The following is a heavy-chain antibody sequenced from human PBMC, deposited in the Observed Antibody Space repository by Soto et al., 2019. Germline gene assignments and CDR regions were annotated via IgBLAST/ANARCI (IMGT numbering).Heavy chain of an antibody. CDR3: XXXXRXXDAFGI. CDR1: GFSFSTSGVG. V-gene: IGHV2-5*02. J-gene: IGHJ3*02. CDR2: IYWDDDS. Sequence: QITLKESGPTLVKPTQTLTLTCTXSGFSFSTSGVGVGWIRQPPEKALEWLALIYWDDDSRYSPSLKSRLTITKDTSKNQVVLTMTNMDPVDTAXXYXXXXXRXXDAFGIWGQGTMVTVSS.